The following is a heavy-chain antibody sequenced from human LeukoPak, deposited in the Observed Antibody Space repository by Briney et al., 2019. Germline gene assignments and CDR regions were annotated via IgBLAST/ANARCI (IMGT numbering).Heavy chain of an antibody. CDR2: IKPHGSEK. CDR1: GFSFSTYW. Sequence: GGSLRLSCAASGFSFSTYWMSWVRQAPWRGLEWVANIKPHGSEKYYVDSVEGRFTISRDNAKNSLYLQMNSLRAEDTAVYYCARTLLWFGELLDYWGQGTLVTVSS. V-gene: IGHV3-7*01. CDR3: ARTLLWFGELLDY. J-gene: IGHJ4*02. D-gene: IGHD3-10*01.